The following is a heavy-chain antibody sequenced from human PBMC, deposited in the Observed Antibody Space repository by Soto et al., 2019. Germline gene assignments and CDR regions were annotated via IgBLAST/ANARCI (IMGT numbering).Heavy chain of an antibody. CDR2: ISYDGSNK. CDR3: ARASANGSYYSYYFEY. D-gene: IGHD1-26*01. J-gene: IGHJ4*02. Sequence: GGSLRLSCAASGFTFSSYAMHWVRQAPGKGLEWVAVISYDGSNKYYADSVKGRFTISRDNSKNTLYLQMNSLRAEDTAVYYCARASANGSYYSYYFEYWGQGTLVTVSS. V-gene: IGHV3-30-3*01. CDR1: GFTFSSYA.